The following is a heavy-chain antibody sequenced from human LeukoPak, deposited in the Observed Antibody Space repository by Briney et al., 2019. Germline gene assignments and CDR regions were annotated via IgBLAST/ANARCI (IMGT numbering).Heavy chain of an antibody. CDR3: ARLLWFGEPTTALFDY. Sequence: SQTLSLTCTVSGGSISSGDYYWSWIRQPPGKGLEWIGYIYYSGSTNYNPSLKSRVTISVDTSKNQFSLKLSSVTAADTAVYYCARLLWFGEPTTALFDYWGQGTLVTVSS. D-gene: IGHD3-10*01. V-gene: IGHV4-30-4*01. J-gene: IGHJ4*02. CDR1: GGSISSGDYY. CDR2: IYYSGST.